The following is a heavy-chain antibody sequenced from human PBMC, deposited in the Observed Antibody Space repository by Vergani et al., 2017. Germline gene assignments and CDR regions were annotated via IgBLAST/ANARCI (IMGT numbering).Heavy chain of an antibody. Sequence: EVQLVESGGGLVQPGGSLRLSCAASGFTVSSNYMSWVRQAPGRGLEGVSVIYSGGSTYYAASVTGRFTIARDNSKNTLYLQMNSLRAEDTAVYYCASECSGGSCYRLYWGQGTLVTVSS. V-gene: IGHV3-66*02. J-gene: IGHJ4*02. CDR1: GFTVSSNY. CDR2: IYSGGST. D-gene: IGHD2-15*01. CDR3: ASECSGGSCYRLY.